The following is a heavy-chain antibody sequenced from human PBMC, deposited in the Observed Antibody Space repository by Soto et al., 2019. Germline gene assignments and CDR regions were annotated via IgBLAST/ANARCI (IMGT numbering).Heavy chain of an antibody. CDR1: GFTFSSYS. CDR3: ARDKVNGDYEGFDY. J-gene: IGHJ4*02. D-gene: IGHD4-17*01. CDR2: ISSSSSTI. Sequence: PGGSLRLSYAASGFTFSSYSMNWVRQAPGKGLEWVSYISSSSSTIYYADSVKGRFTISRDNAKNSLYLQMNSLRAEDTAVYYCARDKVNGDYEGFDYWGQGTLVTVSS. V-gene: IGHV3-48*01.